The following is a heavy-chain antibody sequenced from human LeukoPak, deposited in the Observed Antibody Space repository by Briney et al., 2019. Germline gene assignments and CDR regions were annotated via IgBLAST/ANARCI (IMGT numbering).Heavy chain of an antibody. J-gene: IGHJ4*02. V-gene: IGHV3-33*01. CDR2: IWYDGSNE. CDR3: ARDRERAADLGY. CDR1: GFTFSSYG. Sequence: GKSLRLSCAASGFTFSSYGMHWVRQAPGKGLELVANIWYDGSNEYYAGSVKGRFTISRDNSKNTLYLQMNSLRVEDMAVYYCARDRERAADLGYWGQGTLVTVSS. D-gene: IGHD6-13*01.